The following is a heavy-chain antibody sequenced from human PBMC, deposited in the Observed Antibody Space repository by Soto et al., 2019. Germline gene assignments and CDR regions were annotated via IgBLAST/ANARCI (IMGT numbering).Heavy chain of an antibody. V-gene: IGHV1-8*01. J-gene: IGHJ4*02. CDR3: ARGHGIAAAGTY. Sequence: GASVKVSCKAGGYGFTSYDINWERQATGQALEWMGWMNPNSGNTGYAQKFQGRVTMTRNTSISTAYMELSSLRSEDTAVYYCARGHGIAAAGTYWGQGTLVTVSS. CDR2: MNPNSGNT. CDR1: GYGFTSYD. D-gene: IGHD6-13*01.